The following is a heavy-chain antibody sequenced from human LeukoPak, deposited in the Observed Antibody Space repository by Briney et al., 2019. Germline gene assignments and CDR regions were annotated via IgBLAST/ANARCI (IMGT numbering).Heavy chain of an antibody. V-gene: IGHV1-2*02. J-gene: IGHJ3*02. Sequence: GSVKVSCKASGYTFTAYYMHWVRQAPGQGLEWMGWINPNTGGTDYAQRFQGRVTMTRDTSTSTVYMELSSLRSEDTAVYYCARGDHVRIYAESSFDIWGQGTMVTVSS. CDR2: INPNTGGT. CDR3: ARGDHVRIYAESSFDI. D-gene: IGHD5/OR15-5a*01. CDR1: GYTFTAYY.